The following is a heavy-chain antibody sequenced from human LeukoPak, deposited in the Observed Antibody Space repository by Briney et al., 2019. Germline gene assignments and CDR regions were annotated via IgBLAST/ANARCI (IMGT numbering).Heavy chain of an antibody. CDR1: GGTFSSYA. D-gene: IGHD3-22*01. Sequence: SVKVSCKASGGTFSSYAISWVRQAPGQGLEWMGGIIPIFGTANYAQKFQGRVTITADESTSTAYMELSSLRSEDTAVYYCARRAGDYSHPYDYWGQGTLVTVSS. CDR2: IIPIFGTA. CDR3: ARRAGDYSHPYDY. J-gene: IGHJ4*02. V-gene: IGHV1-69*13.